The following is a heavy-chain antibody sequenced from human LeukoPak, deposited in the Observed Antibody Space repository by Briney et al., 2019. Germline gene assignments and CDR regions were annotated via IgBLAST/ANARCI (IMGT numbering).Heavy chain of an antibody. CDR3: ARGYSYGSDYYYGMDV. V-gene: IGHV1-18*01. CDR1: GYTFTSYG. CDR2: ISGYNGNT. D-gene: IGHD5-18*01. Sequence: ASVKVSCKASGYTFTSYGVSWVRQAPGQGLEWIGWISGYNGNTKYAQKVQGRVTMTTDTSTGTAYMELRSLRSDDTAVYYCARGYSYGSDYYYGMDVWGQGTTVTVSS. J-gene: IGHJ6*02.